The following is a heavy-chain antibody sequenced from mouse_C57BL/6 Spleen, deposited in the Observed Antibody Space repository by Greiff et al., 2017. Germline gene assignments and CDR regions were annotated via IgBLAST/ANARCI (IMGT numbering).Heavy chain of an antibody. V-gene: IGHV14-2*01. CDR1: GFNIKDYY. CDR2: IDPEDGET. D-gene: IGHD2-2*01. Sequence: EVQLQQSGAELVKPGASVKLSCTASGFNIKDYYMHWVKQRTEQGLEWIGRIDPEDGETKYAPKFPGKATITADTSSNTAYLQLSSLTSEDTAVYYCARGGYPYAMDYWGQGTSVTVSS. J-gene: IGHJ4*01. CDR3: ARGGYPYAMDY.